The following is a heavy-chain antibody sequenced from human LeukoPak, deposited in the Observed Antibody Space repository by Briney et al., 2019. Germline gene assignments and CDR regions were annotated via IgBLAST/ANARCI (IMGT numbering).Heavy chain of an antibody. CDR3: ASTTIAEAGTRGGYFDY. J-gene: IGHJ4*02. D-gene: IGHD6-13*01. Sequence: GGSLRLSCAASGFTFSDYSMSWIRQAPGKGLEWVSYITSSSSYTKYADSVKGRFTISRDNAKNSLYLQMNSLRAEDTAVYYCASTTIAEAGTRGGYFDYWGQGTLVTGSS. CDR1: GFTFSDYS. V-gene: IGHV3-11*06. CDR2: ITSSSSYT.